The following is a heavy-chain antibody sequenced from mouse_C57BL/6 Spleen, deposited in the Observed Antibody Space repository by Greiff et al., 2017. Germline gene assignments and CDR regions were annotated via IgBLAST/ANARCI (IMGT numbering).Heavy chain of an antibody. CDR3: TKGLRSGFAY. CDR2: IDPETGGT. D-gene: IGHD2-4*01. CDR1: GYTFTDYE. J-gene: IGHJ3*01. V-gene: IGHV1-15*01. Sequence: VQLQQSGAELVRPGASVTLSCKASGYTFTDYEMHWVKQTPVHGLEWIGAIDPETGGTAYNQKFKGKAILTADKSSSTAYMELRSLTSEDSAVYYCTKGLRSGFAYWGQGTLVTVSA.